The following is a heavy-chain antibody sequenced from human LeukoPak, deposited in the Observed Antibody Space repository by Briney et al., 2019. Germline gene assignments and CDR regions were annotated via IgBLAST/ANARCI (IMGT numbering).Heavy chain of an antibody. CDR3: ACGQYYYGSGSPQDEESDAFDI. D-gene: IGHD3-10*01. J-gene: IGHJ3*02. CDR1: GYDFSRYD. CDR2: MNPNNGDT. Sequence: ASVKVSCKASGYDFSRYDINWVRLAPGQGLEWMGWMNPNNGDTDYAQNFQGRVTMTRDTSMSTAYMELSRLRSDDTAVYYCACGQYYYGSGSPQDEESDAFDIWGQGTMVTVSS. V-gene: IGHV1-8*01.